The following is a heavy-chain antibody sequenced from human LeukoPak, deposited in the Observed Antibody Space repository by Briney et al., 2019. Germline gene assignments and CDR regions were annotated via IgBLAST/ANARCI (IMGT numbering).Heavy chain of an antibody. CDR1: GFTFSSYG. D-gene: IGHD4-23*01. CDR3: AKDPDGRNPPYYFDY. V-gene: IGHV3-30*02. Sequence: GGSLRLSCAASGFTFSSYGMHWVRQAPGKGLEWVAFIRYDGSNKYYADSVKGRFTISRDNSKNTLYLQMNSLGAEDTAVYYCAKDPDGRNPPYYFDYWGQGTLVTVSS. CDR2: IRYDGSNK. J-gene: IGHJ4*02.